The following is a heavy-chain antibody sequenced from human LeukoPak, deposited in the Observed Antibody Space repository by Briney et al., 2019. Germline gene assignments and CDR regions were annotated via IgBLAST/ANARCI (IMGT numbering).Heavy chain of an antibody. J-gene: IGHJ4*02. V-gene: IGHV1-2*02. CDR2: INPNSGGT. Sequence: GASVKVSCKASGYTFTGYYMHWVRQAPGQGLEWMGWINPNSGGTNYAQKFQGRVTMTRDTSISTAYMELSRLRSDDTAVYYCARGYSGSTEFYTFGYWGQGTLVTVSS. CDR3: ARGYSGSTEFYTFGY. D-gene: IGHD1-26*01. CDR1: GYTFTGYY.